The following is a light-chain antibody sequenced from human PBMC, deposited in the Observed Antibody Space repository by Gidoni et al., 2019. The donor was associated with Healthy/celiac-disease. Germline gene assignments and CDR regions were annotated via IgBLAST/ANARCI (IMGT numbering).Light chain of an antibody. V-gene: IGLV1-44*01. CDR2: SNN. CDR1: SSYIGSNT. Sequence: QSVLTQPPSASGTPGQSVTISCSGSSSYIGSNTVNWYQPLPGTAPKLLIYSNNQRPSGVPDRVSGSKSGTSASLAVSGLQSEDEADYYCAAWDDSLNGYYVFGTGTKVTVL. J-gene: IGLJ1*01. CDR3: AAWDDSLNGYYV.